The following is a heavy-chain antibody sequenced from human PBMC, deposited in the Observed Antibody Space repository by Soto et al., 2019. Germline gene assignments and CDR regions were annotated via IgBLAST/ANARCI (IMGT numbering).Heavy chain of an antibody. CDR2: IKSKGGVETK. D-gene: IGHD2-15*01. V-gene: IGHV3-15*07. CDR3: ARKNSGRFRTDH. J-gene: IGHJ4*01. CDR1: GLKFSDAW. Sequence: EVQLVESGGGLVQSGDSLRLSCAVSGLKFSDAWMNWVRQAPGKGLEWVGRIKSKGGVETKDYAAPVKGRFAISRDDSRVTLYLQMNSLKLEDTAVYYCARKNSGRFRTDHWSQATLVTVS.